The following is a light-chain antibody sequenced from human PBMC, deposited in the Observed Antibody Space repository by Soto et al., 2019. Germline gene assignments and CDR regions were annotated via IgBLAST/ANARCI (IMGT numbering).Light chain of an antibody. CDR3: QQLESYPST. V-gene: IGKV1-9*01. Sequence: IQLTQFPSSLSASVGDRVTITCGASQGISNFLAWYQQKKGKAPKLLIYAASTLQSGVPSRLRGSGYGTDLTITISSMQTEDFETYYCQQLESYPSTFGGGTKVDIK. CDR2: AAS. J-gene: IGKJ4*01. CDR1: QGISNF.